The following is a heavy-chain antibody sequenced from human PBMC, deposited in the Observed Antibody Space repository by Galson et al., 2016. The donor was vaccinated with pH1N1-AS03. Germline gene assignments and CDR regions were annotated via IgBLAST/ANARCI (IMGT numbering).Heavy chain of an antibody. D-gene: IGHD5/OR15-5a*01. Sequence: SLRLSCAASGFTFSSYTMSWVRQAPGKGLEWVANINKDGNEKYYVDSVKGRFAISGDDSKNTLYLQMNSLRAEDTAVYYCAKAAEFASTTYDFEYWGQGTLVTVTS. V-gene: IGHV3-7*01. CDR1: GFTFSSYT. CDR2: INKDGNEK. J-gene: IGHJ4*02. CDR3: AKAAEFASTTYDFEY.